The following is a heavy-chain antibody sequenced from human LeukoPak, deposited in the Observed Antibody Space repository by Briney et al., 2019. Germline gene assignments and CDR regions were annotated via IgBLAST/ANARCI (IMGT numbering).Heavy chain of an antibody. CDR3: AKVQIAVPYDFWSGYYFPAFDY. CDR1: GFTFSSYS. CDR2: ITSSSSTI. J-gene: IGHJ4*02. V-gene: IGHV3-48*01. D-gene: IGHD3-3*01. Sequence: GGSLRLSCAASGFTFSSYSMNWVRQAPGKGLEWVSYITSSSSTIYYADSVKGRFTISRDNSKNTLYLQMNSLRAEDTAVYYCAKVQIAVPYDFWSGYYFPAFDYWGQGTLVTVSS.